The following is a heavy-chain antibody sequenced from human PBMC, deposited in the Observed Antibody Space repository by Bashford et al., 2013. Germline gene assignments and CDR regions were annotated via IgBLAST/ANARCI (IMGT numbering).Heavy chain of an antibody. V-gene: IGHV1-2*02. J-gene: IGHJ6*02. CDR3: ARLAPGPVMVRGVKRYYYGMDV. CDR2: INPNSGGT. Sequence: ASVKVSCKASGYTFTGYYMHWVRQAPGQGLEWMGWINPNSGGTNYAQKFQGRVTMTRDTSISTAYMELSRLRSDDTAVYYCARLAPGPVMVRGVKRYYYGMDVWGQGTTVTVSS. D-gene: IGHD3-10*01. CDR1: GYTFTGYY.